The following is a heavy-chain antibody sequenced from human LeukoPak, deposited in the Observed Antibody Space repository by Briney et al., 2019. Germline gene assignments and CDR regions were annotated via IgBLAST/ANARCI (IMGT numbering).Heavy chain of an antibody. CDR2: ISYDGSNK. CDR3: ATDDYDNSGQHY. CDR1: GFTFSSYA. Sequence: PGGSLRLSCAASGFTFSSYAMHWVRQAPGKGLEWVAVISYDGSNKYYADSVKGRFTISRDNADNSLCLQMNSLRAEDTAVYYCATDDYDNSGQHYWGQGTLVTVSS. D-gene: IGHD3-22*01. V-gene: IGHV3-30-3*01. J-gene: IGHJ4*02.